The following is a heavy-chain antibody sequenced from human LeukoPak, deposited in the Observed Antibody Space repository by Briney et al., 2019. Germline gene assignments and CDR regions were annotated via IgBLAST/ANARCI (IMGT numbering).Heavy chain of an antibody. Sequence: PSQTLSLTCTVSGGSISSDGYYWSWIRQHPGKGLEWIGYIFTTGSTYYNPSLKSRVTISVDTSKNQFSLKLSSVTAADTAVYYCARSRTPTGSYDAFDIWGQGTMVTVSS. CDR1: GGSISSDGYY. CDR3: ARSRTPTGSYDAFDI. V-gene: IGHV4-30-4*01. J-gene: IGHJ3*02. CDR2: IFTTGST. D-gene: IGHD3-10*01.